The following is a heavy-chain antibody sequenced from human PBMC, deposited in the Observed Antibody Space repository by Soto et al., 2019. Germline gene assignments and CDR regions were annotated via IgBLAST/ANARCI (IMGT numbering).Heavy chain of an antibody. Sequence: PWGSLRLSCAASGFPFRSYAIGLFRHAPCKGLEWISVISGSGEITLYTDSVKGRFTISRDFSNNTLSLQMNSLRADDTAIYYCGKARYLLVDQPLYFESWGQGTLVTVSS. V-gene: IGHV3-23*01. CDR3: GKARYLLVDQPLYFES. J-gene: IGHJ4*02. D-gene: IGHD3-9*01. CDR1: GFPFRSYA. CDR2: ISGSGEIT.